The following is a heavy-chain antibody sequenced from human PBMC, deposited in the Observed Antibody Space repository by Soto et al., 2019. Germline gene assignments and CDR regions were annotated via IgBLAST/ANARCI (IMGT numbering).Heavy chain of an antibody. J-gene: IGHJ4*02. D-gene: IGHD2-21*02. Sequence: PSETLSLTCTVSGASIGSSDYSWGWVRQTPGKGLDWIGNICYSGTTYYNPSLKIRVTISVDTSKNQFSLKMNSVTAAETAVYYCARFLVPASRNTDFDYWGQGTMVTVSS. CDR1: GASIGSSDYS. CDR3: ARFLVPASRNTDFDY. V-gene: IGHV4-39*01. CDR2: ICYSGTT.